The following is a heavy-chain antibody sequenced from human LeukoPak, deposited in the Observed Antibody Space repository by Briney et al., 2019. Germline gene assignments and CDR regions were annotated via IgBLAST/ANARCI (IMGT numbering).Heavy chain of an antibody. V-gene: IGHV3-23*01. J-gene: IGHJ6*03. Sequence: GGSLRLSCAASGFVFSSYAMSWVRQAPGKGLEWVSYGGSGGSTYYADSVKGRFTVSRDNSKSTLYLQMNSLTAEDTAVYYCAKMRGQYYHSYYMDAWGKGTTVTVSS. CDR1: GFVFSSYA. CDR3: AKMRGQYYHSYYMDA. CDR2: GGSGGST.